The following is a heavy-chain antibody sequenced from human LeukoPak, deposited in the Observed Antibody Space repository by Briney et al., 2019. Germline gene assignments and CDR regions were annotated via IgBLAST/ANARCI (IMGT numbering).Heavy chain of an antibody. CDR3: ARERPYYGSRTYSASFDY. CDR2: IYYSGRT. J-gene: IGHJ4*02. D-gene: IGHD3-10*01. V-gene: IGHV4-39*07. CDR1: GGSLSSSSYY. Sequence: PSETLSLTCTVSGGSLSSSSYYWGWTRQPPGKGLEWIGRIYYSGRTYYNPSLKSRVTISVDTSKNQFSLKLSSVTAADTAVYYCARERPYYGSRTYSASFDYWGQGTLVTVSS.